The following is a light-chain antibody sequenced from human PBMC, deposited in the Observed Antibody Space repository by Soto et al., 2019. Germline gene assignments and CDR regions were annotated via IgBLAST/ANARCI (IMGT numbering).Light chain of an antibody. CDR1: SSNIGAGYD. CDR2: ANS. V-gene: IGLV1-40*01. Sequence: QSVLTQPPSVSGAPGQRVTISCTGSSSNIGAGYDVHWYQQLPGTAPKLLIYANSNRPSGVPDRFSGSKSGTSASLAITGRQAEDEADYYCQSYDSSLSSYVFGTGTKVTVL. J-gene: IGLJ1*01. CDR3: QSYDSSLSSYV.